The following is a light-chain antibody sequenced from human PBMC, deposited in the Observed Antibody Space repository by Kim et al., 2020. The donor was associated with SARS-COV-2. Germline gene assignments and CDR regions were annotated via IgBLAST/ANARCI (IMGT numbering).Light chain of an antibody. CDR3: AAWDDSLSGSWV. Sequence: QRVTISCSGSSSNIGSNYVYWYQQLPGTAPKLLIYRNNQRPSGVPDRICGSKSGTSASLAISGLRSEDEADYYCAAWDDSLSGSWVFGGGTQLTVL. CDR2: RNN. J-gene: IGLJ3*02. V-gene: IGLV1-47*01. CDR1: SSNIGSNY.